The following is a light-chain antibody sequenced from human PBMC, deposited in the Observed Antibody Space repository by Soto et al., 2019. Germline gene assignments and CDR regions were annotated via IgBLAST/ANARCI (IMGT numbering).Light chain of an antibody. J-gene: IGKJ5*01. CDR2: LGS. CDR3: MQARQTPLT. CDR1: QSLLHSNGYNY. Sequence: DIVMTQSPLSLPVTPGEPASISCRSSQSLLHSNGYNYLDWYLQKPGQSPQLLIYLGSNRASWVPDRFSASGSGTYFTLNISRVEAEDVGLYYCMQARQTPLTFGQGTRLEIK. V-gene: IGKV2-28*01.